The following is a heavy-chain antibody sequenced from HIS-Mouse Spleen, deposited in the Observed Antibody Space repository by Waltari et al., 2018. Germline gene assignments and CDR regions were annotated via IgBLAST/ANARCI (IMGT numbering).Heavy chain of an antibody. CDR2: IYYSGST. V-gene: IGHV4-39*07. CDR1: GGSLSGSSYY. D-gene: IGHD6-13*01. CDR3: AREIPYSSSWYDWYFDL. J-gene: IGHJ2*01. Sequence: QLQLQESGPGLVKPSETLSLTCTVSGGSLSGSSYYVGWIRQPPGKGLEWIGSIYYSGSTYYNPSLKSRVTISVDTSKNQFSLKLSSVTAADTAVYYCAREIPYSSSWYDWYFDLWGRGTLVTVSS.